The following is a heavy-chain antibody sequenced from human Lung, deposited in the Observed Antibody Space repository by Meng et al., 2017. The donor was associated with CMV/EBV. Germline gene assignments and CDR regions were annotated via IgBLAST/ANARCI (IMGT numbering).Heavy chain of an antibody. Sequence: VPVGGSGGGIVYQWGSLRLSFAVSGFTVRTHWMHWVGQVPGKGLDWLSRIDKDDVRSTSYADSVKGRFTISRDNAKNTLYLEMNSLRVEDTAVYYCARGVAEYLGWEMGHWGQGTLVTVSS. V-gene: IGHV3-74*01. CDR2: IDKDDVRST. J-gene: IGHJ4*02. CDR3: ARGVAEYLGWEMGH. CDR1: GFTVRTHW. D-gene: IGHD2/OR15-2a*01.